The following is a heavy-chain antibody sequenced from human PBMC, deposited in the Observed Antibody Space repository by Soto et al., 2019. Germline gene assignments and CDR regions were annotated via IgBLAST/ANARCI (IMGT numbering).Heavy chain of an antibody. CDR2: IWYDGSNK. CDR1: GFTFSSYG. V-gene: IGHV3-33*01. J-gene: IGHJ4*02. CDR3: ARAMAVTTSPSDY. D-gene: IGHD4-17*01. Sequence: QVQLVESGGGVVQPGRSLRLSCAASGFTFSSYGMHWVRQAPGKGLEWVAVIWYDGSNKYYADSVKGRFTISRDNSKNTLYLQMNSLTAEDTAVYYCARAMAVTTSPSDYWGQGTLVTVSS.